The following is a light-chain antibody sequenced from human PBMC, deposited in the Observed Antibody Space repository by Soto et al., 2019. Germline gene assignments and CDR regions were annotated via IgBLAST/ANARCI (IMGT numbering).Light chain of an antibody. Sequence: DIQMTQSPSTLSASAGDRVTITCRASQSISSWLAWYQQKPGKAPKLLIYDASSLESGVPSRFSGSGSGTEFTLTISSLQPDDSATYYCQQYSIYPLTFGGGTKVEIK. CDR3: QQYSIYPLT. CDR2: DAS. V-gene: IGKV1-5*01. CDR1: QSISSW. J-gene: IGKJ4*01.